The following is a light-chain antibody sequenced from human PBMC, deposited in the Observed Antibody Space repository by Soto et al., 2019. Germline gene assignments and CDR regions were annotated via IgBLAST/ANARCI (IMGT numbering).Light chain of an antibody. J-gene: IGLJ3*02. CDR2: EDN. V-gene: IGLV2-23*02. CDR1: SSDVGSYNV. CDR3: CSYAGSSTFWV. Sequence: QSALTQPASVSGSPGQSITISCTGTSSDVGSYNVVSWYQQHPGKAPKLMIYEDNKRPSGVSNRFSGSKSGNTASLTISGLQAEDEADYCCCSYAGSSTFWVFGGGTKLTVL.